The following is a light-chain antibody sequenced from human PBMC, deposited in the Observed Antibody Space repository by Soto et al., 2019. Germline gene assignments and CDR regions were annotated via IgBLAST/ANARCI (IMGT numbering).Light chain of an antibody. CDR2: DVS. Sequence: QYALTQPRSVSGSPGQSVTISCTGTSSDVGGYNYVSWYQQHPGKAPKLMIYDVSKRPSGVPDRFSGSKSGNTASLTISGLQAEDEADYYCCSYAGSYTYVFGGGTKVTVL. V-gene: IGLV2-11*01. CDR1: SSDVGGYNY. CDR3: CSYAGSYTYV. J-gene: IGLJ3*02.